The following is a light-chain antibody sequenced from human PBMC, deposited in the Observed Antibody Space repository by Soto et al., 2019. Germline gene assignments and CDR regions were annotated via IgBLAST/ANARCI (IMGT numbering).Light chain of an antibody. V-gene: IGLV2-14*01. CDR1: SSDAGGYNY. J-gene: IGLJ1*01. Sequence: QSALSQPASVSGSRGQSITISCTGTSSDAGGYNYVSWYQQHPGKAPKLMIYEVSNRPSGVSNRFSGSKSGNTASLTISGLQAEDEADYYCSSYTSSSTRVFGTGTKLTVL. CDR2: EVS. CDR3: SSYTSSSTRV.